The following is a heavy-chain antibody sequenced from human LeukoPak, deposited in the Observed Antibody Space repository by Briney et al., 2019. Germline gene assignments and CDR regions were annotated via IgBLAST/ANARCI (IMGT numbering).Heavy chain of an antibody. Sequence: GGSLRLSCAASGFTFDDCGMSWVRQAPGKGLEWVSGINWNGGSTGYADSVKGRFTISRDNAKNSLYLQMNSLRAEDTALYYCARIVATIKGRGYYFDYWGQGTLVTVSS. V-gene: IGHV3-20*04. J-gene: IGHJ4*02. CDR2: INWNGGST. CDR3: ARIVATIKGRGYYFDY. D-gene: IGHD5-12*01. CDR1: GFTFDDCG.